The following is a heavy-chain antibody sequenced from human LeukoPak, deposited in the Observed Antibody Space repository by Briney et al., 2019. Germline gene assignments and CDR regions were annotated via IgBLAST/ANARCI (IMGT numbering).Heavy chain of an antibody. Sequence: GGSLRLSCAASGFTFSSYWMHWVRQAPGKGLVWVSRIISDGSSTSYADSVKGRFTISRDNAKNTLYLQMNSLRAEDTAVYYCARDFWRRTNWFDPWGQGALVTVSS. CDR1: GFTFSSYW. D-gene: IGHD3-3*01. J-gene: IGHJ5*02. CDR3: ARDFWRRTNWFDP. V-gene: IGHV3-74*01. CDR2: IISDGSST.